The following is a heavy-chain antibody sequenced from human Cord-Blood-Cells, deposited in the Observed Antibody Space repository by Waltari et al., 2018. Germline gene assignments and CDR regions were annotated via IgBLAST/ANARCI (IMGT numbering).Heavy chain of an antibody. CDR2: IYTSGST. Sequence: QVQLQESGPGLVKPSQTLSLTCPVPGRSITRGSSYWSWIRQPAGKGLEWIGYIYTSGSTNYNPSLKSRVTISVDTSKNQFSLKLSSVTAADTAVYYCARDITGAYWYFDLWGRGTLVTVSS. CDR3: ARDITGAYWYFDL. V-gene: IGHV4-61*09. D-gene: IGHD1-20*01. CDR1: GRSITRGSSY. J-gene: IGHJ2*01.